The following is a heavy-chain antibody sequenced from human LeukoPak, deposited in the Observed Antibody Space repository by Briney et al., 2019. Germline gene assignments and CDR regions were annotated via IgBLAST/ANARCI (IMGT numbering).Heavy chain of an antibody. D-gene: IGHD3-3*01. CDR2: MNPNSGNT. J-gene: IGHJ6*03. CDR1: GGTFNSYA. Sequence: ASVKVSCKASGGTFNSYAISWVRQATGQGLEWMGWMNPNSGNTGYAQKLQGRVTITRNTSISTAYMELSSLRSEDTAVYYCARGGDFWSGYHLHYYYYMDVWGKGTTVTVSS. CDR3: ARGGDFWSGYHLHYYYYMDV. V-gene: IGHV1-8*03.